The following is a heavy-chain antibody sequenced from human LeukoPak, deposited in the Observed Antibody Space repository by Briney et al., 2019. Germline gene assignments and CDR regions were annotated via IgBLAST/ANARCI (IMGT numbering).Heavy chain of an antibody. Sequence: GGSLRLSCAASGFTFSSYSMNWVRQAPGKGLEWVSSISSSSSYIYYADSVKGRFTISRDNAKNSLYLQMNSLRAEDTAVYYCARDGGSLGPTPSSYDYWGQGTLVTVSS. D-gene: IGHD1-26*01. CDR2: ISSSSSYI. J-gene: IGHJ4*02. V-gene: IGHV3-21*01. CDR3: ARDGGSLGPTPSSYDY. CDR1: GFTFSSYS.